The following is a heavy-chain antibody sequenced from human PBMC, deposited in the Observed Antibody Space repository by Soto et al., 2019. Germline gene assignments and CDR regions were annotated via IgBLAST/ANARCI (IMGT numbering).Heavy chain of an antibody. V-gene: IGHV3-64D*08. Sequence: PGGSLRLSCSASGFTFNIYAMHWVRQAPGKGLEYVSGISSDGDNTCYADSVKGRFIISRDNSKNTLYLQMSSLRVEDTAVYYCVKDSRPMIVVAHFDHWGQGTLVIVSS. J-gene: IGHJ4*02. CDR1: GFTFNIYA. CDR2: ISSDGDNT. CDR3: VKDSRPMIVVAHFDH. D-gene: IGHD3-22*01.